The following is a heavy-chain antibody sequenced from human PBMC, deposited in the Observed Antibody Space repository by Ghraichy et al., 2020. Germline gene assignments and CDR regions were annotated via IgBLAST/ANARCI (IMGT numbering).Heavy chain of an antibody. CDR2: ISSSSSTI. CDR1: GFTFSSYS. CDR3: SSAHRIVGATY. J-gene: IGHJ4*02. D-gene: IGHD1-26*01. V-gene: IGHV3-48*01. Sequence: GESLNISCAASGFTFSSYSMNWVRQAPGKGLEWVSYISSSSSTIYYADSVKGRFTISRDNAKNSLYLQMNSLRAEDTAVYYCSSAHRIVGATYCGQGTLVTVSS.